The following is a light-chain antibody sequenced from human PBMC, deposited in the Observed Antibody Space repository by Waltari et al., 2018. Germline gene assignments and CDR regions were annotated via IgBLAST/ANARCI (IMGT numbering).Light chain of an antibody. Sequence: IMLTQFPGTLSLSPRESSTLSCRASQSISRYLAWYQQKPGQAPRLLIYGASTRATGIPDRFSGSGSGTDFSLTISGLEPEDSAVYYCQHHFRLPATFGQGAKVEIK. CDR1: QSISRY. CDR2: GAS. V-gene: IGKV3-20*01. CDR3: QHHFRLPAT. J-gene: IGKJ1*01.